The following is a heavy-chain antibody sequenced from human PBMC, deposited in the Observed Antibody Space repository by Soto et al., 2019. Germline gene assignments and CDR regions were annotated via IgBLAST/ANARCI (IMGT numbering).Heavy chain of an antibody. D-gene: IGHD3-16*01. Sequence: EVLLLESGGGLVQPGGSLRLSCAASGFTFNTFEMSWVRQAPGRGLEWVSFISDDSSRTYYADAVKARFTISRDNSKHTLYLQMDSLTAEDTAVYACVKGGWLDFWGQGTLVTVSS. CDR1: GFTFNTFE. V-gene: IGHV3-23*01. J-gene: IGHJ5*01. CDR3: VKGGWLDF. CDR2: ISDDSSRT.